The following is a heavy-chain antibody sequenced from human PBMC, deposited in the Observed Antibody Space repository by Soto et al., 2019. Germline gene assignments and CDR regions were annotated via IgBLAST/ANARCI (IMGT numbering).Heavy chain of an antibody. V-gene: IGHV4-31*03. Sequence: QVQLQESGPGLVKPSQTLSLTCTVSGGSISSGGFYWSWIRQHPGKGLEWIGYIYYSGSTYYNPSLKGRVTISEDTSKNQFSLKLSSVTAADTAVYYCATPGGGYNRDYYGMDVWGQGTTVTVSS. CDR3: ATPGGGYNRDYYGMDV. D-gene: IGHD6-13*01. J-gene: IGHJ6*02. CDR1: GGSISSGGFY. CDR2: IYYSGST.